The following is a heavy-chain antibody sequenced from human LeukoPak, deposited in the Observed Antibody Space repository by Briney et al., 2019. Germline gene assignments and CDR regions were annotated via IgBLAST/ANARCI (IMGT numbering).Heavy chain of an antibody. V-gene: IGHV3-30-3*01. CDR1: GFTFSSYA. Sequence: GGSLRLSCAAPGFTFSSYAMHWVRQAPGKGLEWVAVISYDGSNKYYADSVKGRFTISRDNSKNTLYLQMNSLKAEDTAVYYCARASRPAFDIWGQGTMVTVSS. CDR2: ISYDGSNK. CDR3: ARASRPAFDI. J-gene: IGHJ3*02.